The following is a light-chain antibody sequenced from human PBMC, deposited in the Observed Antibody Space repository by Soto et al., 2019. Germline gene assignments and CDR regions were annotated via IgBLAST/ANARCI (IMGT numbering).Light chain of an antibody. CDR3: CSYAGSNTYV. CDR1: SSDVGSYNL. CDR2: EVS. Sequence: SARPQPASVSGSPGQSITISCTGTSSDVGSYNLVSWYQQHPGKAPKVMIYEVSKWPSGVPNRFSGSKSGNTASLTISGLQAEDEADYYCCSYAGSNTYVFGTGTKVTVL. V-gene: IGLV2-23*02. J-gene: IGLJ1*01.